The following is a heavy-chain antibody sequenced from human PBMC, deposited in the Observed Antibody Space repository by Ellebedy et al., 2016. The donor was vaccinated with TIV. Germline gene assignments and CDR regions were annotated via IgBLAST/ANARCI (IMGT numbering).Heavy chain of an antibody. CDR3: TKGGSENVWASYLDY. D-gene: IGHD3-16*02. Sequence: PGGSLRLSCAASGFTFSNYAMGPVRQAPGKGLECDTAIRGNVMSTFYADSVKGRFTISKDNSKNTVYLQMNSLRAEDTAVYYCTKGGSENVWASYLDYWGLGILVTVSS. CDR1: GFTFSNYA. J-gene: IGHJ4*02. V-gene: IGHV3-23*01. CDR2: IRGNVMST.